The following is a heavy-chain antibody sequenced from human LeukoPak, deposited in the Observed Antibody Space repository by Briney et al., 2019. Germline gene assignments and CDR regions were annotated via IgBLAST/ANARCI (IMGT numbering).Heavy chain of an antibody. CDR1: GFTFSAYA. V-gene: IGHV3-23*01. Sequence: GGSLRLSCAASGFTFSAYAMTWVRQAPGKGLEWVSVISGNGGSTYYADSVKGRFTISRDNSKNTLFLQMNSLRAEDTAVYYCAKTGGPRDWGQGTLVTVSS. D-gene: IGHD7-27*01. CDR3: AKTGGPRD. J-gene: IGHJ4*02. CDR2: ISGNGGST.